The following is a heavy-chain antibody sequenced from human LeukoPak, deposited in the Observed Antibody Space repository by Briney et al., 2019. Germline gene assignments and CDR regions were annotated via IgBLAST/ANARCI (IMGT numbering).Heavy chain of an antibody. CDR3: AREEGGYFDY. V-gene: IGHV3-20*04. J-gene: IGHJ4*02. D-gene: IGHD3-16*01. CDR1: GFSFDDYD. CDR2: INWNGGRT. Sequence: GGSLRLSCAASGFSFDDYDMSWVRQAPGKGLEWVSGINWNGGRTGYADSVKGRFTISRDNAKNSLYLQMSSLRAEDTALYYCAREEGGYFDYWGQGTLVTVSS.